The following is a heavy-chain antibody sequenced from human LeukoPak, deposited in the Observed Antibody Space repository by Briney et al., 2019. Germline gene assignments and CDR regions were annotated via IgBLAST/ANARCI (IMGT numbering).Heavy chain of an antibody. CDR3: ARIVVVPAANDFDY. J-gene: IGHJ4*02. D-gene: IGHD2-2*01. V-gene: IGHV3-30*02. Sequence: GGSLRLSCAASGFTFSSYGMHWVRQAPGKGLEWVAFIRYDGGNKYYADSVKGRFTISRDNSKNTLYLQMNSLRAEDTAVYYCARIVVVPAANDFDYWGQGTLVTVSS. CDR2: IRYDGGNK. CDR1: GFTFSSYG.